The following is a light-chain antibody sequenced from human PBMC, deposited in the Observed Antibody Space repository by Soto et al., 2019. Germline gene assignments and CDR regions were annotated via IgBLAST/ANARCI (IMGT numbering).Light chain of an antibody. V-gene: IGKV3-20*01. Sequence: TVLTHSTGTLSLAPVEVNTLSCRASQNVSSNLLVWYQQHPGQAPRLLIYGASSRATGIPDRFSGSGSGTDFSLTIRRLEPDDFAVYYCQKYGNFWTFGQGTKVDIK. CDR3: QKYGNFWT. J-gene: IGKJ1*01. CDR2: GAS. CDR1: QNVSSNL.